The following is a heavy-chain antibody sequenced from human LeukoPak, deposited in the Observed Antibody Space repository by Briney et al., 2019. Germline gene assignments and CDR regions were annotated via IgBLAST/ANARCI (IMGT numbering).Heavy chain of an antibody. V-gene: IGHV4-59*01. J-gene: IGHJ4*02. CDR1: GGSISSFF. CDR2: VHSSGST. CDR3: ARLAPGNYDILTGDPKVVFDY. D-gene: IGHD3-9*01. Sequence: SETLSLTCTVSGGSISSFFWSWIRQPPGKGLEWIGYVHSSGSTNYNPSLKSRLIISVDMSKNQFSLKLRSVSVADTAVYYCARLAPGNYDILTGDPKVVFDYWGQGALVTVSS.